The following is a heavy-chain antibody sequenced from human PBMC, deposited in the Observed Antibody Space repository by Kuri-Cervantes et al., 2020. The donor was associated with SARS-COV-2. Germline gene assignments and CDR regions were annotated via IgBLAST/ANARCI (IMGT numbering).Heavy chain of an antibody. D-gene: IGHD4-17*01. Sequence: AVKVSCKASGGTFSSYAISWVRQAPGQGLEWMGGIITIFGTANYAQKFQGRVTITTDESTSTAYMELSSLRSEDTAVYYCAEEGSDMTTVNPGSFDIWGQGTMVTVSS. J-gene: IGHJ3*02. CDR2: IITIFGTA. CDR3: AEEGSDMTTVNPGSFDI. CDR1: GGTFSSYA. V-gene: IGHV1-69*05.